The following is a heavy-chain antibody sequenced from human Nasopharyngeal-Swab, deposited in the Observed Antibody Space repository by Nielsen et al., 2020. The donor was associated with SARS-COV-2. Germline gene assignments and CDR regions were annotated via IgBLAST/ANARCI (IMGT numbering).Heavy chain of an antibody. CDR1: GFTFDDYA. J-gene: IGHJ6*02. CDR2: ISWNSGSI. CDR3: AKDKGSGWSDYYGMDV. V-gene: IGHV3-9*01. D-gene: IGHD6-13*01. Sequence: SLRLSCAASGFTFDDYAMHWVRQAPGKGLEWVSGISWNSGSIGYADSVKGRFTISRDNAKNSLYLQMNSLRAEDTALYYCAKDKGSGWSDYYGMDVWGQGTTVTVSS.